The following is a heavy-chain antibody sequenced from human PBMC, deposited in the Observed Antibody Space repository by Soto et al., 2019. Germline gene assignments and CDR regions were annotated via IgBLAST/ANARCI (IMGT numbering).Heavy chain of an antibody. CDR3: AGGGGGPRGLTGGFDY. D-gene: IGHD3-16*01. CDR1: GGSISSGGYY. CDR2: MHYRGST. V-gene: IGHV4-31*01. J-gene: IGHJ4*02. Sequence: QVQLQESGPGLVKPSQTLSLTCTVSGGSISSGGYYWSWIRQHPGKGLEFIGYMHYRGSTYYNPAVQSPLSISVDTPKNPFLLEVRSGAAGDTAGYYLAGGGGGPRGLTGGFDYWGQGTLVTVSS.